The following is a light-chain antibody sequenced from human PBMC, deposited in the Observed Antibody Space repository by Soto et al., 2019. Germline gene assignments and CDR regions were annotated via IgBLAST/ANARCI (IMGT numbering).Light chain of an antibody. V-gene: IGKV3-15*01. Sequence: EIVMTQSPVALSVSPGERAALSCRASQRVGWNFAWYQQRPGQAPRVLIYGTSTMATGVPARFSGSGYGTDFTLTISSLQSEDFAVYYCQQYNNWPYTFGQGTRLEIK. CDR1: QRVGWN. CDR3: QQYNNWPYT. J-gene: IGKJ2*01. CDR2: GTS.